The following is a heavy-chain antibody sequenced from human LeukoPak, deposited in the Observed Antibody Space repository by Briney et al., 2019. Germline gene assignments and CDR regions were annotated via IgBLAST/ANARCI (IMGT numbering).Heavy chain of an antibody. Sequence: PGGALRLSCAASGCTFSDYYMNWGRQAPGKGLEGGSYISGSGSSIYYADSVKGRFTISRDNAKNSLSLQMNSLRAEDTAVYYCARADYGSSGPILWGQGTLVTVSS. CDR2: ISGSGSSI. CDR3: ARADYGSSGPIL. D-gene: IGHD3-22*01. J-gene: IGHJ4*02. CDR1: GCTFSDYY. V-gene: IGHV3-11*01.